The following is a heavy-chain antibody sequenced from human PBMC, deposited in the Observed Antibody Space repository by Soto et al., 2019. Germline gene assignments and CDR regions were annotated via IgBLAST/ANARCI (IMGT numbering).Heavy chain of an antibody. CDR1: GFTFSRHG. CDR3: ARDDAYPDNGFAY. D-gene: IGHD1-1*01. V-gene: IGHV3-33*01. CDR2: ILNDASGH. Sequence: QVQLVESGGGVVQPGTSLRLSCAASGFTFSRHGMHWVRQTPGKGLEWLAVILNDASGHWYADSVKGRFTISSYIFENSLYLQMNGLRLEDTAMDYGARDDAYPDNGFAYGSQGTLVTVSS. J-gene: IGHJ4*02.